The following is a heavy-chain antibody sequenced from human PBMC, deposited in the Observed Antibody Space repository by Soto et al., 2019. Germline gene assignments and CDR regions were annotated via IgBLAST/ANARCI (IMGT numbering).Heavy chain of an antibody. Sequence: GGSLRLSCAASGFTFSDYEMNWVRQAPGKGLEWVSYISLSGTTIHYADSVKGRFTISRDNAKNSVYLQMNSLRVEDTAIYYCAREGGFDWFYPWGQGTLVTVSS. V-gene: IGHV3-48*03. CDR2: ISLSGTTI. J-gene: IGHJ5*02. CDR3: AREGGFDWFYP. CDR1: GFTFSDYE.